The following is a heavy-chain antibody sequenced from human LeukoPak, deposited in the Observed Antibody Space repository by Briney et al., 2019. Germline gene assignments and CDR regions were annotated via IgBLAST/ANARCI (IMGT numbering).Heavy chain of an antibody. V-gene: IGHV4-39*01. J-gene: IGHJ4*02. Sequence: SGAPSPPFPVSGGSISSSSYYWGWVRPPPREGLEWVWSIYYSGSTYYNPSLKSRVTISVDTSKNQFSLKLSSVTAADTAVYYCARQGYYDSSAPHDDYWGQGTLVTVSS. CDR1: GGSISSSSYY. D-gene: IGHD3-22*01. CDR3: ARQGYYDSSAPHDDY. CDR2: IYYSGST.